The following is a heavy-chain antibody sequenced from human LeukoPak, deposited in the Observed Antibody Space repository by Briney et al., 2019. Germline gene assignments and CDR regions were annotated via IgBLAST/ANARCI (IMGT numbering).Heavy chain of an antibody. CDR3: ARDLQSGGFDAFDI. Sequence: ASVKVSCKASGYTFTAYYTHWVRQAPGQGLEWMGWINPDSGGTNYAQRLQGRVTMTRDTSIGTAYMELSRLRSDDTAMYYCARDLQSGGFDAFDIWGQGTMVTVSS. D-gene: IGHD1-26*01. J-gene: IGHJ3*02. CDR2: INPDSGGT. V-gene: IGHV1-2*02. CDR1: GYTFTAYY.